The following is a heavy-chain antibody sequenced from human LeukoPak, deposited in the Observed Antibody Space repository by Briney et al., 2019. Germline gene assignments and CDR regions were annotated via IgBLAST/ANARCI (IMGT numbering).Heavy chain of an antibody. CDR3: ARGYIGFGARGGSDY. J-gene: IGHJ4*02. D-gene: IGHD3-10*01. V-gene: IGHV3-74*01. CDR1: GFTFSNYW. Sequence: GGSLRLSCAASGFTFSNYWMHWVRQAPGKGLVWVSRINIDGSSTDYADSVKGRFTISRDDAKNTVYLQMNSLRAEDTAVYYCARGYIGFGARGGSDYWGQGTLVTVSS. CDR2: INIDGSST.